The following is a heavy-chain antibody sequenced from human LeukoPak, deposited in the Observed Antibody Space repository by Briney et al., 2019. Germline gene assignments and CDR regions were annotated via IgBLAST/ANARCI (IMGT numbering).Heavy chain of an antibody. CDR2: IYYSGST. D-gene: IGHD5-24*01. V-gene: IGHV4-59*01. J-gene: IGHJ2*01. CDR1: GGSISSYY. CDR3: ARGSRDGYNYVVWYFDL. Sequence: SETLSLTCTVSGGSISSYYWSWIRQPPGKGLEWIGYIYYSGSTNYNPSLKSRVTISVDTSKNQFSLKLSSVTAADTAVYYCARGSRDGYNYVVWYFDLWGRGTLVTVSS.